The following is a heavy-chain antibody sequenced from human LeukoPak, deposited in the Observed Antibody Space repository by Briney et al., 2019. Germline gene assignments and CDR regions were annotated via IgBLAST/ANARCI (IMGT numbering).Heavy chain of an antibody. D-gene: IGHD3-10*01. CDR2: MSYDGSKE. Sequence: GSLRLSCAASGFTFSSYAMHWVRQAPGKGLEWVAVMSYDGSKEYYVNSVKGRFTISRDNSKNTLYLQMNSLRVEDTALYYCAREDFGNVYFDYWGQGTLVTVSS. CDR3: AREDFGNVYFDY. V-gene: IGHV3-30*04. J-gene: IGHJ4*02. CDR1: GFTFSSYA.